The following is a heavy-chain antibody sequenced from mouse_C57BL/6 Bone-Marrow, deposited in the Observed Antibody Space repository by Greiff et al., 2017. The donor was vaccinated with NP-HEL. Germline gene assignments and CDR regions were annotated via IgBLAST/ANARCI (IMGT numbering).Heavy chain of an antibody. Sequence: EVKVVESGGGLVKPGGSLKLSCAASGFTFSSYAMSWVRQTPEKRLEWVATISDGGGYTYYPDNVKGRFTISRDNAKNNLYLQMSHLKSEDTAMDSCAREGYWDYAMDYWGQGTSVTVSS. V-gene: IGHV5-4*01. CDR1: GFTFSSYA. CDR3: AREGYWDYAMDY. D-gene: IGHD3-1*01. J-gene: IGHJ4*01. CDR2: ISDGGGYT.